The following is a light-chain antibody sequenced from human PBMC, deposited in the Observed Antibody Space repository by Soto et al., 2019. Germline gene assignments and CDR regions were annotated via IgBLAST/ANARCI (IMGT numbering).Light chain of an antibody. CDR3: QQSPRT. CDR2: DAS. V-gene: IGKV3-11*01. CDR1: QSVSSY. Sequence: EIVLTQSPATLSLSPGERATLSCRASQSVSSYLAWYQQKPGQAPRLLIYDASNRATGIPARFSGSGSGTDFTLTISRLEPEDFALYYCQQSPRTFGQGTKVDIK. J-gene: IGKJ1*01.